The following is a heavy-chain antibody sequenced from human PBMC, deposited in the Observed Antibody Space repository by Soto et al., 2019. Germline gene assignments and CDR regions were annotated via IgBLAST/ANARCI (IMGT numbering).Heavy chain of an antibody. CDR2: ISYDGSNK. Sequence: QVQLVESGGGVVQPGRSLRLSCAASGFTFSSYAMHWVRQAPGKGLEWGAVISYDGSNKYYADSVKGRFTISRDNSKNTLYLQMNSLRAEDTAVYYCARDRLAYCGGDCYSGYFQHWGQGTLVTVSS. CDR1: GFTFSSYA. D-gene: IGHD2-21*02. CDR3: ARDRLAYCGGDCYSGYFQH. V-gene: IGHV3-30-3*01. J-gene: IGHJ1*01.